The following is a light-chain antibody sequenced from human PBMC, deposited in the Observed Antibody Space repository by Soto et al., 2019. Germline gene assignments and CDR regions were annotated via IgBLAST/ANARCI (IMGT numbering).Light chain of an antibody. CDR1: SSDVDGYNY. CDR2: DVS. V-gene: IGLV2-11*01. J-gene: IGLJ1*01. CDR3: CSYAGSYTSYV. Sequence: QSVLTQPRSVSGSPGQSVTISCTGTSSDVDGYNYVSWYQQHPGKAPKLMIYDVSERPSGVPDRLSGSKSGNTASLTISGLQAEDEADYYCCSYAGSYTSYVFGTGTKVTVL.